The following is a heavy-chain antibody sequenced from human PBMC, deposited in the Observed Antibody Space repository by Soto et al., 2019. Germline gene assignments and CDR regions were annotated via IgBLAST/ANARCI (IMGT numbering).Heavy chain of an antibody. CDR1: GFTFSSYA. CDR2: ISGSGGST. D-gene: IGHD2-2*01. CDR3: AKELYQLPAFDY. Sequence: PGGALRLSGAASGFTFSSYAMSWVRQAPGKGLEWVSAISGSGGSTYYADSVKGRFTISRDNSKNTLYLQMTSLRAEDTAVSYCAKELYQLPAFDYWGQGTLVTVSS. J-gene: IGHJ4*02. V-gene: IGHV3-23*01.